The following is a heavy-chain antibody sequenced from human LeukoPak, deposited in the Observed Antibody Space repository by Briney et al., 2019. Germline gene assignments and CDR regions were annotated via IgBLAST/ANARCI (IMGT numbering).Heavy chain of an antibody. D-gene: IGHD2-2*01. Sequence: GGSLRLSCAASGFTFSSYAMSWVRQAPGKGLEWVSAISGSGGSTYYADSVKGRFTISRDNSKNTLYLQMNSLRAEDTAVYYCAKDQRGIVVPAATSGIDYWGQGTLVTVSS. J-gene: IGHJ4*02. CDR3: AKDQRGIVVPAATSGIDY. CDR2: ISGSGGST. V-gene: IGHV3-23*01. CDR1: GFTFSSYA.